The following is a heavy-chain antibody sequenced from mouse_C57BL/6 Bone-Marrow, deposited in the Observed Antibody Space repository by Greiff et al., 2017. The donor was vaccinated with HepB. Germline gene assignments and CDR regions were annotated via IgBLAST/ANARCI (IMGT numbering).Heavy chain of an antibody. Sequence: VQLQQPGAELVKPGASVKLSCKASGYTFTSYWMHWVKQRPGQGLEWIGMIHPNSGSTNYNEKFKSKATLTVDKSSSTAYMQLSSLTSEDSAVYYCALLYYGSSYDAMDYWGQGTSVTVSS. D-gene: IGHD1-1*01. J-gene: IGHJ4*01. CDR3: ALLYYGSSYDAMDY. CDR2: IHPNSGST. V-gene: IGHV1-64*01. CDR1: GYTFTSYW.